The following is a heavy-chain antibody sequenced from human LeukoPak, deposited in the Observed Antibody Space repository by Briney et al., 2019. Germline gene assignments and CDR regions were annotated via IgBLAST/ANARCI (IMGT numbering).Heavy chain of an antibody. Sequence: ASVKVSCKASGYTFTSYDINWVRQATGQGLEWMGWMNPNSGNTGYAQKFQGRVTMTRNTSISTAYMKLSSLRSEDTAVYYCARDAGYCSSTSCNNWFDPWGQGTLVTVSS. V-gene: IGHV1-8*01. CDR2: MNPNSGNT. D-gene: IGHD2-2*01. CDR3: ARDAGYCSSTSCNNWFDP. CDR1: GYTFTSYD. J-gene: IGHJ5*02.